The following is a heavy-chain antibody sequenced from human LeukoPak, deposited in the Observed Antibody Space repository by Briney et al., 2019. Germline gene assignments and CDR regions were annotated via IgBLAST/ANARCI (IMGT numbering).Heavy chain of an antibody. J-gene: IGHJ4*02. D-gene: IGHD4-11*01. CDR1: GYTFTGYY. CDR2: INPNSGST. V-gene: IGHV1-2*02. CDR3: ARDAIVRDYSNSDY. Sequence: ASVRVSRKASGYTFTGYYIYWVRQAPGQGLEWMGWINPNSGSTNYAQKFQGRVTMTRDTSISPAYMELSRLTSDDTAVYYCARDAIVRDYSNSDYWGQGT.